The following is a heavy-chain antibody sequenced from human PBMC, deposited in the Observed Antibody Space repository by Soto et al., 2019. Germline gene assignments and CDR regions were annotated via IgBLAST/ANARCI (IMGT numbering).Heavy chain of an antibody. V-gene: IGHV4-39*01. D-gene: IGHD1-7*01. CDR3: ARQRYRSDWDYPLFYVDV. CDR1: GCSISKTTYY. CDR2: IYYSGNT. J-gene: IGHJ6*03. Sequence: SETLSLTCSVSGCSISKTTYYWSWIRHPPGKGLEWIGSIYYSGNTHYKTSLNSRVTISVDTSKNQFSLNLNSVTAADTAKYYCARQRYRSDWDYPLFYVDVWGKGTVVTVS.